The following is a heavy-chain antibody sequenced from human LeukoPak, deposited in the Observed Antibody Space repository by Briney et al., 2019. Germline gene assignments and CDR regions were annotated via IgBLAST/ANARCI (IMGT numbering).Heavy chain of an antibody. CDR2: ISYDGSNK. J-gene: IGHJ5*02. CDR3: ASKYTLGLSHNWFDP. Sequence: PRGSLRLSCAASGFTFSSYAMHWVRQAPGKGLEWVAVISYDGSNKYYADSVKGRFTISRDNSKNTLYLQMNSLRAEDTAVYYCASKYTLGLSHNWFDPWGQGTLVTVSS. V-gene: IGHV3-30-3*01. CDR1: GFTFSSYA. D-gene: IGHD5-18*01.